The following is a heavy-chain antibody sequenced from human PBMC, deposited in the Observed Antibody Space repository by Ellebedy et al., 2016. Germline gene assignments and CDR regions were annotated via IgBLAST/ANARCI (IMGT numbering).Heavy chain of an antibody. D-gene: IGHD2-2*01. CDR2: INAGNGNT. J-gene: IGHJ4*02. V-gene: IGHV1-3*01. CDR1: GYTFTSYA. CDR3: ARGGMLYCSSTYCVDY. Sequence: ASVKVSXXASGYTFTSYAMHWVRQAPGQRLEWMGWINAGNGNTKYSQKFQGRVTITRDTSASTAYMELRSLRSDDTAMYYCARGGMLYCSSTYCVDYWGQGTLVTVSS.